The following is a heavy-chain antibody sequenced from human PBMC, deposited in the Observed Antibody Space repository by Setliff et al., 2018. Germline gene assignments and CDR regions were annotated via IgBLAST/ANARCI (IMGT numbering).Heavy chain of an antibody. CDR1: GGSISSSSYY. V-gene: IGHV4-39*07. Sequence: SETLSLTCTVSGGSISSSSYYWGWIRQPPGKGLEWIGSIYYSGSTYYNPSLKSRVTISVDTSKNQFSLKLGSVTAADTAVYYCARDLIPVTYYYDSSGYSGAFDIWGQGTMVTVSS. J-gene: IGHJ3*02. D-gene: IGHD3-22*01. CDR3: ARDLIPVTYYYDSSGYSGAFDI. CDR2: IYYSGST.